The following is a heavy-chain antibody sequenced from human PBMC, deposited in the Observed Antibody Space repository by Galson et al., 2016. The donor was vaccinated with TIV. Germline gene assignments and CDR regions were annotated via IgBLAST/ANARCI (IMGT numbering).Heavy chain of an antibody. Sequence: SVKVSCKASGGTFSSYAISWARQAPGQGLEWMGGIIPIFGMTNYAQKFQGRVTVTADKSTSTIYMELSNLRSADTADYFCARALDTSTNTAYFYYYGLDVWGQGTTVTVSS. CDR3: ARALDTSTNTAYFYYYGLDV. CDR1: GGTFSSYA. D-gene: IGHD5-18*01. V-gene: IGHV1-69*10. J-gene: IGHJ6*02. CDR2: IIPIFGMT.